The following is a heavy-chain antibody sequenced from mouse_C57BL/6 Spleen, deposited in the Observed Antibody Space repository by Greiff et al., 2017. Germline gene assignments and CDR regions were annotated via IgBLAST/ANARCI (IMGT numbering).Heavy chain of an antibody. J-gene: IGHJ4*01. CDR3: ARDYGSSFYYAMDY. D-gene: IGHD1-1*01. CDR1: GYTFTDYN. V-gene: IGHV1-22*01. Sequence: EVKVVESGPELVKPGASVKMSCKASGYTFTDYNMHWVKQSHGKSLEWIGYINPNNGGTSYNQKFKGKATLTVNKSSSTAYMELRSLTSEDSAVYYCARDYGSSFYYAMDYWGQGTSVTVSS. CDR2: INPNNGGT.